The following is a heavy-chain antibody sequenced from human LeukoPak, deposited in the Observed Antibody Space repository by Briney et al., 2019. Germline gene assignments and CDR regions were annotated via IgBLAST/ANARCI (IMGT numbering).Heavy chain of an antibody. V-gene: IGHV1-2*02. Sequence: ASVKVSCKASGYTFTGYYMHWVRQAPGQGLEWMGWINPNSGGTNYAQKFQGRVTMTRDTSISTAYMELSRLRSDDTAVYYCAKDIVGATGIWFDPWGQGTLVTVSS. J-gene: IGHJ5*02. CDR3: AKDIVGATGIWFDP. D-gene: IGHD1-26*01. CDR2: INPNSGGT. CDR1: GYTFTGYY.